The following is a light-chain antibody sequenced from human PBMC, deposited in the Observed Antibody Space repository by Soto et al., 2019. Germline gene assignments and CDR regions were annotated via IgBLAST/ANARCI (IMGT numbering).Light chain of an antibody. CDR2: DAS. CDR3: QQRSNWPLT. J-gene: IGKJ4*01. Sequence: SLCTQSPATLSFSPGERATLSCRASRSVSSYLAWYQQKPGQAPRLLIYDASNRATGIPARFSGSGSGTDFTLTISSLEPEDFAVYYCQQRSNWPLTFGGGTKVDI. CDR1: RSVSSY. V-gene: IGKV3-11*01.